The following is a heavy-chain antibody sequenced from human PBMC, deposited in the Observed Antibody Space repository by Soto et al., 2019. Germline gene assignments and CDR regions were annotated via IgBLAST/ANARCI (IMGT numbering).Heavy chain of an antibody. J-gene: IGHJ4*02. CDR2: ISKEVTGR. CDR3: ARSLSVEMAAIRRCYFDX. D-gene: IGHD5-12*01. CDR1: GFTFSNSW. V-gene: IGHV3-7*03. Sequence: SLRLSFEVSGFTFSNSWITWVRQAPGKGLEGVATISKEVTGRYYVDSVERRFNVSSDNFRNTVYLQMTRLRAEDTAVYYCARSLSVEMAAIRRCYFDXWGQLDLVAASX.